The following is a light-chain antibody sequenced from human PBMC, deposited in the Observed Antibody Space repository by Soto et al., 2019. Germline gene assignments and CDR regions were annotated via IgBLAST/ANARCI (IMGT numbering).Light chain of an antibody. CDR3: QQYYDWPIT. CDR1: QSVSSN. Sequence: EIVMTQSPVTVSVSPGERATLSCRASQSVSSNLAWYQQKPGQAPRLLIYDASTRATGIPARFSGSGSGTEFTLTISSLQSEDFAVYYCQQYYDWPITFGQGTRLEIK. CDR2: DAS. V-gene: IGKV3-15*01. J-gene: IGKJ5*01.